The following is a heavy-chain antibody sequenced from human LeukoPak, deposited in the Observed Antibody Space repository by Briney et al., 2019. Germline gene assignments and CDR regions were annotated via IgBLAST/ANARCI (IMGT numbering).Heavy chain of an antibody. J-gene: IGHJ4*02. V-gene: IGHV3-48*02. CDR2: ISSSSTT. Sequence: PGGSLRLSCAASGFTFSNHAIYWVRQAPGKGLEWVSYISSSSTTYHADSEKGRFTISRDNAKNSLYLQMNSLRDEDTAVYYCGRGGGGDYEIGFDYWGQGTLVTVSS. D-gene: IGHD4-17*01. CDR1: GFTFSNHA. CDR3: GRGGGGDYEIGFDY.